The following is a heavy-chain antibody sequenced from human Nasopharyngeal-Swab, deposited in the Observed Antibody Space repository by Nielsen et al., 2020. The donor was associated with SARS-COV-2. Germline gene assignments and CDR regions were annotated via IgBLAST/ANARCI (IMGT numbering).Heavy chain of an antibody. D-gene: IGHD3-22*01. J-gene: IGHJ4*02. Sequence: GGSLRLSCAASGFTFDDYAMHWVRQAPGKGLEWVSGISWNSGNIGYADSVKGRFTISRDNAKNSLYLQMNSLRAEDTALYYCAKASPYDYYDSSGYLGDYFDYWGQGTLVTVSS. CDR1: GFTFDDYA. V-gene: IGHV3-9*01. CDR3: AKASPYDYYDSSGYLGDYFDY. CDR2: ISWNSGNI.